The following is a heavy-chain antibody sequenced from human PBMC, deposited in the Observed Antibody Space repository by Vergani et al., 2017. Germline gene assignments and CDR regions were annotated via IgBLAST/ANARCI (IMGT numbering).Heavy chain of an antibody. Sequence: QVQLQQWGAGLLKPSETLSLTCAVYGGSFSGYYWGWIRQPPGKGLEWIGSIYHSGSTYYNPSLKSRVTISVDTSKNQFSLKLSSVTAADTAVYYCARDYYDSSGYLGEDAFDIWGQGTMVTVSS. D-gene: IGHD3-22*01. CDR3: ARDYYDSSGYLGEDAFDI. J-gene: IGHJ3*02. CDR2: IYHSGST. V-gene: IGHV4-34*01. CDR1: GGSFSGYY.